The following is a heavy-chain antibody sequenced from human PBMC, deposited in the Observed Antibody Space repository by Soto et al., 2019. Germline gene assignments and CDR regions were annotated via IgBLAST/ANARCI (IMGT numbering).Heavy chain of an antibody. CDR3: ANPPGGIRGSYQLDAFDI. Sequence: EVQLLESGGGLVQPGGSLRLSCAASGFTFSSYAMSWVRQAPGKGLEWVSAISGSGGSTYYADSVKGRFTISRDNSKNTLYLQMNSLRAEDTAVYYCANPPGGIRGSYQLDAFDIWGQGTMVTVSS. CDR1: GFTFSSYA. D-gene: IGHD1-26*01. CDR2: ISGSGGST. V-gene: IGHV3-23*01. J-gene: IGHJ3*02.